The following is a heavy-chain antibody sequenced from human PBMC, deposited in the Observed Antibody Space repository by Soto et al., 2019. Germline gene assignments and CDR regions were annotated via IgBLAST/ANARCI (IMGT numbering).Heavy chain of an antibody. V-gene: IGHV4-4*02. CDR2: IYHDGSS. D-gene: IGHD1-26*01. CDR1: GVSISSNHW. Sequence: QVQLQESGPGLVKPSGTLSLTCTVSGVSISSNHWWGWVRQPPGKGLEWIGEIYHDGSSNFNPSLKSRLTMSLDKTNNQFSLRLSSVTAADTAVYYCARVDPFQLLLGWFDPWGQGTRVTVSS. J-gene: IGHJ5*02. CDR3: ARVDPFQLLLGWFDP.